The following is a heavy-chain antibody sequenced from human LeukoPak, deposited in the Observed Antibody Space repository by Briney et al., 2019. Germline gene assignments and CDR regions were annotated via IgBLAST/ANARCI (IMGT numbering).Heavy chain of an antibody. CDR1: GFTFSSCG. CDR3: AKGGGTYCSSTICYDSSDY. J-gene: IGHJ4*02. CDR2: IRYDGSNK. V-gene: IGHV3-30*02. Sequence: GGSLRLSCAASGFTFSSCGMHWVRQAPGKGLEWVAFIRYDGSNKCYADSVKGRFTIFRDNSKTRMYLQMNSLRAEDTAVYYCAKGGGTYCSSTICYDSSDYWGQGTLVTVSS. D-gene: IGHD2-2*01.